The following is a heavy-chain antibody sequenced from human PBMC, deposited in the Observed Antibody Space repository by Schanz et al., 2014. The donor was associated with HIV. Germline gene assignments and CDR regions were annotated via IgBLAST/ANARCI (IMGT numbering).Heavy chain of an antibody. CDR2: ISYDGSNK. CDR3: AKTSITLGMDV. J-gene: IGHJ3*01. V-gene: IGHV3-30-3*01. D-gene: IGHD1-20*01. CDR1: GFTFSSYA. Sequence: QVQLVESGGGVVQPGRSLRLSCAASGFTFSSYAMHWVRQAPGKGLEWVAVISYDGSNKYYADSVKGRFTISRDNSKNTLYLQMNSLRAEDTAIYYCAKTSITLGMDVWGQGTMVSVSS.